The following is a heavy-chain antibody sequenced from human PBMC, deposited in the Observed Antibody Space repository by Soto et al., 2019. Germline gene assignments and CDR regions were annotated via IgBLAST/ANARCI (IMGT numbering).Heavy chain of an antibody. D-gene: IGHD3-10*02. V-gene: IGHV1-18*01. Sequence: GASVKVSCKTSGFTFTNYASNWVRQAPGQGLHWMGWISAYSGDTKYAQRFQDRLTVNTEDSKSTAYMXLSSLRSEDTPVYYGARDGRVCSSLGETMDVWG. J-gene: IGHJ6*04. CDR2: ISAYSGDT. CDR3: ARDGRVCSSLGETMDV. CDR1: GFTFTNYA.